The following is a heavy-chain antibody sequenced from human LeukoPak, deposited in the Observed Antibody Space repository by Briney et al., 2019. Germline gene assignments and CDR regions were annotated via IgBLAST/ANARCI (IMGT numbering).Heavy chain of an antibody. V-gene: IGHV3-21*01. CDR1: GFTFSSYS. D-gene: IGHD5-18*01. J-gene: IGHJ4*02. CDR2: ISSSSSYI. CDR3: ARDVGHGYNYGLIDY. Sequence: PGGSLRLSCAASGFTFSSYSMNWVRQAPGKGLEWVSSISSSSSYIYYADSVKGRFTISGDNSKNTLYLQMNSLRAEDTAVYYCARDVGHGYNYGLIDYWGQGTLVTVSS.